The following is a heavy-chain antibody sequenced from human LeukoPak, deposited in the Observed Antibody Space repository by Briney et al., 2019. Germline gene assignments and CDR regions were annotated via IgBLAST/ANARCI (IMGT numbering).Heavy chain of an antibody. V-gene: IGHV4-4*07. CDR1: GGSISNYY. Sequence: SETLSLTCTVSGGSISNYYWSWIRQPAGKGLEWIGRIYTGRSTNYNPSLKSRVTMSVDTSNNQFSLKLTSVTAADTAVYYCAREAHYVWGSYLFDYWGQGTLVTVSS. CDR3: AREAHYVWGSYLFDY. D-gene: IGHD3-16*02. CDR2: IYTGRST. J-gene: IGHJ4*02.